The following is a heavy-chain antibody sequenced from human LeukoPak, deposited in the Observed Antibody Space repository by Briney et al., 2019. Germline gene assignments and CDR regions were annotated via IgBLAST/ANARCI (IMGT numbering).Heavy chain of an antibody. Sequence: PGGSLRLSCAASGFTFSNSPMHWVRQAPGKWLEWVAVTSHDEGNKYYADSVKGRFTISRDNSKNTLYLQMNSLRAEDTAVYYCAKDEFGTFDYWGQGTLVTVSS. J-gene: IGHJ4*02. CDR1: GFTFSNSP. CDR3: AKDEFGTFDY. V-gene: IGHV3-30-3*01. D-gene: IGHD3-10*01. CDR2: TSHDEGNK.